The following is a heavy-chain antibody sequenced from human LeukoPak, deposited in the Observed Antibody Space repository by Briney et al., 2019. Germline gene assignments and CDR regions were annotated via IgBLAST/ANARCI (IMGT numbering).Heavy chain of an antibody. CDR2: ITTDGSGT. CDR3: ARGAVAGANFDY. J-gene: IGHJ4*02. V-gene: IGHV3-74*01. Sequence: GGSLRLSCADSGFTFDRYWMHWVRQPPGKGLSWVSHITTDGSGTSYADSVKGRFTISRDNAKKTLYLQMNSLRAEDTAVYYCARGAVAGANFDYWGLGTLVTVSS. D-gene: IGHD1-26*01. CDR1: GFTFDRYW.